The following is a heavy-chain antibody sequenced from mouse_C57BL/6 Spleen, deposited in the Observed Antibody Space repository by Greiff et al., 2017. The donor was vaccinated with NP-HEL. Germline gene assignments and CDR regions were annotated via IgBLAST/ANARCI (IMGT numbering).Heavy chain of an antibody. CDR2: IDPSDSET. J-gene: IGHJ2*01. V-gene: IGHV1-52*01. Sequence: QAQLQQPGAELVRPGSSVKLSCKASGYTFTSYWMHWVKQRPIQGLEWIGNIDPSDSETHYNQKFKDKATLTVDKSSSTAYMQLSSLTSEDSAVYYCARDDYGSPFDYWGQGTTLTVSS. D-gene: IGHD1-1*01. CDR3: ARDDYGSPFDY. CDR1: GYTFTSYW.